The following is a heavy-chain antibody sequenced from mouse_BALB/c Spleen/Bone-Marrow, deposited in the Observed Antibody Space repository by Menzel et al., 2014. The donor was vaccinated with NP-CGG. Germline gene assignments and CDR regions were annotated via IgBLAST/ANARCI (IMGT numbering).Heavy chain of an antibody. J-gene: IGHJ3*01. Sequence: DVKLVESGGGLVKPGGSLKLSCAASGFTFSSFAMSWVRQTPEKRLEWVATISSGGGYTYYPDSVKGRFTISRDNAKSSLYLQMSSLRSEDTAMYYCARQESIYDGYYGGFTYWGQGTLVTVSA. V-gene: IGHV5-9-3*01. CDR2: ISSGGGYT. CDR3: ARQESIYDGYYGGFTY. D-gene: IGHD2-3*01. CDR1: GFTFSSFA.